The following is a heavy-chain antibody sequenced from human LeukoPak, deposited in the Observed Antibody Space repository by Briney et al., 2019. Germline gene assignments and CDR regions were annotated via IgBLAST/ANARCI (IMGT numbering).Heavy chain of an antibody. CDR1: GGTFSSHA. D-gene: IGHD1-26*01. V-gene: IGHV1-46*01. CDR3: ARFRGPSVGATSY. J-gene: IGHJ4*02. Sequence: ASVKVSCKASGGTFSSHAISWVRQAPGQGLEWMGVINPSGGGTTYAQRFQGRVTMTRDTSTSTVHMELSSLRSEDTAVYYCARFRGPSVGATSYWGQGTLVTVSS. CDR2: INPSGGGT.